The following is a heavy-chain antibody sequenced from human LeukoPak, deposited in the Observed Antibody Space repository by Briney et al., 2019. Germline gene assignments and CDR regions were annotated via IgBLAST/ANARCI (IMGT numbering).Heavy chain of an antibody. D-gene: IGHD1-7*01. CDR1: GDSFPNND. V-gene: IGHV1-8*01. CDR2: MNPNSGNT. CDR3: ARVTATGTWTFDI. J-gene: IGHJ3*02. Sequence: GASVNVSCKASGDSFPNNDINWVRPATGQGLAWMGWMNPNSGNTGYAQKFQGRVIMTRNTSISTAYMELTDLRSEETAAYYCARVTATGTWTFDIWGQGTTVTVSS.